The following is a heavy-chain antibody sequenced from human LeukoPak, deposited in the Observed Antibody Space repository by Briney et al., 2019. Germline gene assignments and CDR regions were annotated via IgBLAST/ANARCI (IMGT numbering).Heavy chain of an antibody. CDR2: ISSSSNFI. CDR1: GFTFSTSG. D-gene: IGHD6-13*01. V-gene: IGHV3-21*05. Sequence: GGSLRLSCAASGFTFSTSGMNWVRQAPGKGLEWVSYISSSSNFIYYADSVRGRFTISRDNAKNSLYLQMNSLRAEDTAVYYCAKGRQQLTWGAFDIWGQGTMVTVSS. CDR3: AKGRQQLTWGAFDI. J-gene: IGHJ3*02.